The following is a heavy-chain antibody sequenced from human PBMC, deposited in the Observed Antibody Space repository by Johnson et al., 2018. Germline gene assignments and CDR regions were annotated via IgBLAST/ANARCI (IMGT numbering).Heavy chain of an antibody. J-gene: IGHJ6*03. V-gene: IGHV3-21*01. CDR3: AKDPQRWGDYYYYYMDV. D-gene: IGHD1-26*01. CDR1: GFTFSSYS. CDR2: ISSSSSYI. Sequence: VQLVQSGGGLVKPGGSLRLSCAASGFTFSSYSMNWVRQAPGKGLEWVSSISSSSSYIYYADSVKGRFTISRDNAKNSLYLQMNSLKAEDTAVYYCAKDPQRWGDYYYYYMDVWGKGTTVTVSS.